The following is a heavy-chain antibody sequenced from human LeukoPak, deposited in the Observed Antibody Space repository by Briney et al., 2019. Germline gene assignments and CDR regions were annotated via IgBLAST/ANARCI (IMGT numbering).Heavy chain of an antibody. CDR2: ISSSSSYI. CDR3: ARVGCTNGVCYAYFDY. V-gene: IGHV3-21*01. Sequence: GGSLRLSCAASGFTFSSYWMHWVRQAPGKGLEWVSSISSSSSYIYYADSVKGRFTISRDNAKNSLYLQMNSLRAEDTAVYYCARVGCTNGVCYAYFDYWGQGTLVTVSS. CDR1: GFTFSSYW. D-gene: IGHD2-8*01. J-gene: IGHJ4*02.